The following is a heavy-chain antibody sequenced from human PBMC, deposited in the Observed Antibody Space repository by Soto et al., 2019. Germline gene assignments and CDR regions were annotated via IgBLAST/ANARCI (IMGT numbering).Heavy chain of an antibody. CDR1: GFTFGDYA. V-gene: IGHV3-49*03. CDR3: TRAGVGYDSSGYYYYGMDV. CDR2: IRSKAYGGTT. D-gene: IGHD3-22*01. J-gene: IGHJ6*02. Sequence: SLRLSCTASGFTFGDYAMSWFRQAPGKGLEWVGFIRSKAYGGTTEYAASVKGRFTISRDDSKSIAYLQMNSLKTEDTAVYYCTRAGVGYDSSGYYYYGMDVWGQGTTVTVSS.